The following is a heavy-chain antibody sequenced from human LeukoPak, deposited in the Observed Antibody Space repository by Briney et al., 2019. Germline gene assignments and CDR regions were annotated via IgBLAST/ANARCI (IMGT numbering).Heavy chain of an antibody. V-gene: IGHV3-23*01. D-gene: IGHD3-10*01. CDR2: ISGSGGTT. Sequence: GGSLRLSCAASGFTFSIYAMSWVCRAPGKGLEWVSAISGSGGTTYYADSVKGRFTISRDNSKNTLYLQMNSLRAEDTAVYYCAKGSMVRGVILTPFDYWGQGTVVTVSS. J-gene: IGHJ4*02. CDR3: AKGSMVRGVILTPFDY. CDR1: GFTFSIYA.